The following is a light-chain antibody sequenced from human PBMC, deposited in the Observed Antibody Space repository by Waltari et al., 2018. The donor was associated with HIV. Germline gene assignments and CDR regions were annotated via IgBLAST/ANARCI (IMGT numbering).Light chain of an antibody. CDR2: EDS. CDR1: ALPNKY. J-gene: IGLJ2*01. Sequence: SYELTQPPSVSVSPGQAARITCSGDALPNKYAYWYQQKSGQAPVLVIYEDSERPAGIPERFSGSSSGKMATLTISGAQVEDEADYYCYSTDSSGYPLFGGGTKLTVL. V-gene: IGLV3-10*01. CDR3: YSTDSSGYPL.